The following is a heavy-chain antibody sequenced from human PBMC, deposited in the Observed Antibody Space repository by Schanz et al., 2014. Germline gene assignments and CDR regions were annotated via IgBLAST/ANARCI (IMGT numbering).Heavy chain of an antibody. CDR3: ARRASGTDYFDY. J-gene: IGHJ4*02. CDR2: VSGGGGST. D-gene: IGHD1-26*01. CDR1: GFTFSSFA. V-gene: IGHV3-23*04. Sequence: EVQLVESGGGVVQPGGSLRLSCEASGFTFSSFAMSWVRQAPGKGLEWVAAVSGGGGSTYYADSVKGRFTISRDIAKNSPYLQVNSLRAEDTAVYYCARRASGTDYFDYWGQGTLVTVSS.